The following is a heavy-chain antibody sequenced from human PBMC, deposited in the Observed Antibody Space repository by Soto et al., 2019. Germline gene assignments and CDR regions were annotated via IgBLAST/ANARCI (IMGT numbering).Heavy chain of an antibody. Sequence: SVKVSCKASGGTFSSYAISWVRQAPGHGLEWMGGFILVFGTANCAQQFQGRVTSTADESTSTAHRELSSLRSEDTAVYCCATQATKGYWSSTSSPYFYYCMQVWGEATTVIV. CDR3: ATQATKGYWSSTSSPYFYYCMQV. V-gene: IGHV1-69*13. CDR2: FILVFGTA. J-gene: IGHJ6*01. D-gene: IGHD2-2*01. CDR1: GGTFSSYA.